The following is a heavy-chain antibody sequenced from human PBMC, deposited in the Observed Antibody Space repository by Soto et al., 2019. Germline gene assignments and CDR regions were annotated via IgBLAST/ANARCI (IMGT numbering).Heavy chain of an antibody. D-gene: IGHD3-22*01. J-gene: IGHJ4*02. Sequence: GASVKVSCKASGGTFSSYAISWVRQAPGQGLEWMGGIIPIFGTANYAQKFQGRVTITADESTSTAYMELSSLRSEDTAVYYCARARGNYYGSSGYDTFDYWGQGPLVTVSS. V-gene: IGHV1-69*13. CDR3: ARARGNYYGSSGYDTFDY. CDR2: IIPIFGTA. CDR1: GGTFSSYA.